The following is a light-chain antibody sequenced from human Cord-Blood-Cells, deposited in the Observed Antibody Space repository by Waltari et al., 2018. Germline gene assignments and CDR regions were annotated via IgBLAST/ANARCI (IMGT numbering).Light chain of an antibody. CDR3: QQYNNWPPYT. CDR1: QSVSSN. J-gene: IGKJ2*01. V-gene: IGKV3-15*01. CDR2: GAS. Sequence: EIVMTQSPATLPVSQGERATLSCRASQSVSSNLAWYQQKPGQAPRLLIYGASTRATGIPARFSGSGSGTEFTLTISSLQSEDFAVYYCQQYNNWPPYTFGQGTKLEIK.